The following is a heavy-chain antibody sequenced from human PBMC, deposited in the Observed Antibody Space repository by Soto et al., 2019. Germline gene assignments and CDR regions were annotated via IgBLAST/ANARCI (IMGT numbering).Heavy chain of an antibody. V-gene: IGHV3-23*01. CDR3: ARLVGSGTDF. CDR1: GFTFSNYA. J-gene: IGHJ4*02. D-gene: IGHD6-25*01. Sequence: EVQLLESGGGLVQPGGSLRLSCAGSGFTFSNYAMIWVRQGPGKGLEWVSAISANSGGTYYADSVKGRFIVSRDNSKNTLFLQVNSLRADDTAIYYCARLVGSGTDFWGQGTLVTVSS. CDR2: ISANSGGT.